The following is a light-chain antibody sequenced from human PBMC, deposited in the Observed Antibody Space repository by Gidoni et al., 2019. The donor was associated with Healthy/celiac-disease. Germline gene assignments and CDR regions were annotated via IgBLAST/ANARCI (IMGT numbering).Light chain of an antibody. CDR3: QQYYTTPQT. V-gene: IGKV4-1*01. Sequence: DIVLTQSPDSLAVSLGERATINCKSSQSVLYSSNNKNYLAWYQQKPGQPPKLLIYWASTRESGVPDRFSGGGSVTDFTLTISSLQAEDVAVYYCQQYYTTPQTFGQGTKVEIK. CDR1: QSVLYSSNNKNY. J-gene: IGKJ1*01. CDR2: WAS.